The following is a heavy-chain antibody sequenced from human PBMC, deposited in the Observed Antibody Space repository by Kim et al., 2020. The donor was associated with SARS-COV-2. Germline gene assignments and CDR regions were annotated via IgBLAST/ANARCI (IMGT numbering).Heavy chain of an antibody. Sequence: SVKVSCKASGGTFSSYAISWVRQAPGQGLEWMGRIIPILGIANYAQKFQGRVTITADKSTSTAYMELSSLRSEDTAVYYCARDRYYYDSSGYTYWGQGTLVTVSS. CDR2: IIPILGIA. D-gene: IGHD3-22*01. J-gene: IGHJ4*02. V-gene: IGHV1-69*04. CDR3: ARDRYYYDSSGYTY. CDR1: GGTFSSYA.